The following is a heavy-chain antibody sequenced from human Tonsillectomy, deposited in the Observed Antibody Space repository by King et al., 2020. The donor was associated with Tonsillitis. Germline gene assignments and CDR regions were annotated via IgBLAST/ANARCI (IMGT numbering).Heavy chain of an antibody. CDR1: GFIVRSNY. D-gene: IGHD5-18*01. CDR3: ARDAGYSSGFYDY. CDR2: IYSGGST. J-gene: IGHJ4*02. Sequence: EVQLVESGGGLVQPGGSLRLSCAASGFIVRSNYMNWVRQAPGKGLEWVSVIYSGGSTYYADSVKGRFTISRDNSKNTLYLQINSLRAEDTAVYYCARDAGYSSGFYDYWGQGTLVTVSS. V-gene: IGHV3-66*01.